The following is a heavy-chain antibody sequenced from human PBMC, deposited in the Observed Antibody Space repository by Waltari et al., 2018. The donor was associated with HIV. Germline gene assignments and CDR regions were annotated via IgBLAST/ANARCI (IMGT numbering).Heavy chain of an antibody. J-gene: IGHJ4*02. V-gene: IGHV4-39*01. CDR3: ARGAVIGSGYYYDY. D-gene: IGHD3-22*01. CDR2: IYYSGST. Sequence: QLQLQESGPGLVKPSETLSLNCTVSGGSISSSSYYWGWIRQPPGKGLEWIGIIYYSGSTYYNPSLKSRVTISVDTSKNQFSLKLSSVTAADTAVYYCARGAVIGSGYYYDYWGQGTLVTVSS. CDR1: GGSISSSSYY.